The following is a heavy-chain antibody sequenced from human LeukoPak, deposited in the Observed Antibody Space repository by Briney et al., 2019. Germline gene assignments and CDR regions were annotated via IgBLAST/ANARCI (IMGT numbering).Heavy chain of an antibody. D-gene: IGHD3-10*01. CDR1: GGSFSGYY. CDR3: ARGAAWFGELPDFDY. CDR2: INHSGST. V-gene: IGHV4-34*01. Sequence: SETLSLTCAVYGGSFSGYYWSWIRQPPGKGLEWIGEINHSGSTNYIPSLKSRVTISVDTSKNQFSLKLSSVTAADTAVYYCARGAAWFGELPDFDYWGQGTLVTVSS. J-gene: IGHJ4*02.